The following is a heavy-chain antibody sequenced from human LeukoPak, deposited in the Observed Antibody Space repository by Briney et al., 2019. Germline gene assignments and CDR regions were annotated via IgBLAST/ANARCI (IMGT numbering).Heavy chain of an antibody. Sequence: SETLSLTCTVSGGSISSYYWSWIRQPPGKGLEWIGYIYYSGSTDYNPSLKSRVTISVDTSKNQFSLKLSSVTAADTAVYYCARRYYYGYFDYWGQGTLVTVSS. CDR1: GGSISSYY. D-gene: IGHD3-10*01. J-gene: IGHJ4*02. CDR3: ARRYYYGYFDY. V-gene: IGHV4-59*08. CDR2: IYYSGST.